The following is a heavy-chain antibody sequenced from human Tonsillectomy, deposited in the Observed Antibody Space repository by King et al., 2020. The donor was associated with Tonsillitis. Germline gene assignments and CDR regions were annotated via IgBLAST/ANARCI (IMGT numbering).Heavy chain of an antibody. D-gene: IGHD2-8*02. CDR1: GFTFDDYA. V-gene: IGHV3-43*02. CDR2: ISGDGGSI. J-gene: IGHJ4*02. CDR3: AKGGYSTGWYYFDY. Sequence: VQLVESGGGVVQPGESLRLSCAASGFTFDDYAMHWVRQAPGKGLEWVSLISGDGGSIYYADSVKGRFTISRDNSKNSLYLQMNSLRTEDTALYYCAKGGYSTGWYYFDYWGQGTLVTVSS.